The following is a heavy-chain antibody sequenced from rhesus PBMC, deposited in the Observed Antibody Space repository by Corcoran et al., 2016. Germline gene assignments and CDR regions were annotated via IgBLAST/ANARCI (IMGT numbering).Heavy chain of an antibody. Sequence: QVQLQQWGEGLVKPSETLSLTCAVYGGSISSNYWSWIRQPPGKGLEWIGRIRSGGSTNCNPSLKSRVTISIDTSKNQFSLKLSSVTAADTAVYYCARSPSSGWYEYYFDYWGQGVLVTVSS. J-gene: IGHJ4*01. D-gene: IGHD6-31*01. V-gene: IGHV4-160*01. CDR1: GGSISSNY. CDR3: ARSPSSGWYEYYFDY. CDR2: IRSGGST.